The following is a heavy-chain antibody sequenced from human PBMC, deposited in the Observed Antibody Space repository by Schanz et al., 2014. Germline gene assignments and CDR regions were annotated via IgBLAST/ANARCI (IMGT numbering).Heavy chain of an antibody. CDR1: GFTFSTHA. D-gene: IGHD6-13*01. Sequence: EVQLVQSGGGLVQPGGSLRLSCAASGFTFSTHAMHWVRQAPGKGLEWVSYVSSSSSYTHYADSVKGRFTISRDNAKRSLFLQMNSLRVEDTAVYFCVSQTGSPNYWGQGTLVTVSS. CDR3: VSQTGSPNY. J-gene: IGHJ4*02. V-gene: IGHV3-48*04. CDR2: VSSSSSYT.